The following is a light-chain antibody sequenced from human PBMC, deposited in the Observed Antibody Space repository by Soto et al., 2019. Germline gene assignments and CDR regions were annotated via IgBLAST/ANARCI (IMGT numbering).Light chain of an antibody. CDR1: QGISSY. Sequence: AIRMTQSPSSFSASTGDRVTITCRASQGISSYLAWYQQKPGKAPKLLIYKASTLKSGVPSRFSGSGSGTEFTLTISSLQPDDFATYYCQQYNSYSTFGQGTKVDIK. V-gene: IGKV1-8*01. J-gene: IGKJ1*01. CDR2: KAS. CDR3: QQYNSYST.